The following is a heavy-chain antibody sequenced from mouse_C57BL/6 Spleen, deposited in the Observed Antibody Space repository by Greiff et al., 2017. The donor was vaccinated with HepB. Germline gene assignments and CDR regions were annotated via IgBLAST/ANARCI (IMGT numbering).Heavy chain of an antibody. CDR3: ARRNSNSFAY. V-gene: IGHV1-69*01. J-gene: IGHJ3*01. D-gene: IGHD2-5*01. CDR1: GYTFTSYW. CDR2: IDPSDSYT. Sequence: QVQLQQPGAELVMPGASVKLSCKASGYTFTSYWMHWVQQRPGQGLEWIGEIDPSDSYTNYTQKFKGKSTLTVDKSSSTAYMQRSSLTSEDSAVYYCARRNSNSFAYWGQGTLVTVSA.